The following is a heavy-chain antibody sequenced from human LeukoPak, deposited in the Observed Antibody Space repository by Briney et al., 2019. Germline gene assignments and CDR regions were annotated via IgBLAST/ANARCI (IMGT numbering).Heavy chain of an antibody. V-gene: IGHV4-59*11. CDR2: IYYSGST. J-gene: IGHJ5*02. CDR3: ARVLQYYDFWSGPNWFDP. Sequence: PSETLSLTCTVSGGSISSHYWSWIRQPPGKGLEWSGYIYYSGSTNYNPSLKSRVTISVDTSKNQFSLKLSSVTAADTAVYYCARVLQYYDFWSGPNWFDPWGQGTLVTVSS. CDR1: GGSISSHY. D-gene: IGHD3-3*01.